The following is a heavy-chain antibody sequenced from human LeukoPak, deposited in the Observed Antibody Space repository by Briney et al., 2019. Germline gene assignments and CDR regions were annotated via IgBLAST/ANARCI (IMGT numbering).Heavy chain of an antibody. Sequence: ASVKVSCKASGYTFTSYAMHWVRQAPGQRLEWMGWINAGNGNTKYSREFQGRVTITRDTSASTAYMELSSLRSEDTAVYYCARGGYYYYMDVWGKGTTVTISS. CDR2: INAGNGNT. V-gene: IGHV1-3*03. J-gene: IGHJ6*03. CDR3: ARGGYYYYMDV. CDR1: GYTFTSYA.